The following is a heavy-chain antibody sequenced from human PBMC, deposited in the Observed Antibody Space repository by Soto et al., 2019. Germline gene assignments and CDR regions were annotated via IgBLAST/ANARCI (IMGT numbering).Heavy chain of an antibody. CDR3: ARGGYCTSSSGDEDFYRGMDV. D-gene: IGHD2-2*01. CDR2: MNPNSGNT. Sequence: ASVKVSCTASGYTFTIYDINWVRKATGQGLEWMGWMNPNSGNTGYAQKFQGRVTMTRNTSTRTAYMELRSRRSDHTAVYYCARGGYCTSSSGDEDFYRGMDVWGQGTTVTVSS. CDR1: GYTFTIYD. V-gene: IGHV1-8*01. J-gene: IGHJ6*02.